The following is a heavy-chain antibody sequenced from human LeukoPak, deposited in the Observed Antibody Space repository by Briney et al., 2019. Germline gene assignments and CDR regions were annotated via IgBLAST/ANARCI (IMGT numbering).Heavy chain of an antibody. CDR1: GFTVSSNY. V-gene: IGHV3-66*01. CDR3: ARAGYYYDAFDI. CDR2: IYSGGST. D-gene: IGHD3-10*01. Sequence: GRSLRLSCAASGFTVSSNYMSWVRQAPGKGLEWVSVIYSGGSTYYADSVKGRFTISRDNSKNTLYLQMNSLRAEDTAVYYCARAGYYYDAFDIWGQGTMVTVSS. J-gene: IGHJ3*02.